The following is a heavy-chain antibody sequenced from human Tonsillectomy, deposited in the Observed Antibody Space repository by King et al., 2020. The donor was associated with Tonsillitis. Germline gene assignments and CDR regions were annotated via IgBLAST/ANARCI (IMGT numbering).Heavy chain of an antibody. CDR1: GASISSYY. CDR2: IYYSGNT. V-gene: IGHV4-59*01. CDR3: ARAPRRMFGEIHLDN. Sequence: VQLQESGPGLVKPSETLSLICTVAGASISSYYWSWIRQPPGKGLEWIGYIYYSGNTNYNPSLKSRVTISVDTSKNLFSLKLTSVTAADTAVYYCARAPRRMFGEIHLDNWGQGTLVTVSS. J-gene: IGHJ4*02. D-gene: IGHD3-10*02.